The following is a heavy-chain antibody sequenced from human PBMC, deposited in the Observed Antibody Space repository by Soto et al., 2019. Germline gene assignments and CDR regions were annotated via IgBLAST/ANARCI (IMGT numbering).Heavy chain of an antibody. V-gene: IGHV3-23*01. CDR1: GFTFSSYA. Sequence: EVQLLESGGGLVQPGGSLRLSCAASGFTFSSYAMSWVRQAPGKGLEWVSAISGSGGSTYYADSVKGRFTISRDNSKNTLYLQMNSLRAEDTAVYYCAKDLVVVVAAMGDYYGMDVWGQGTTVTVSS. J-gene: IGHJ6*02. CDR3: AKDLVVVVAAMGDYYGMDV. D-gene: IGHD2-15*01. CDR2: ISGSGGST.